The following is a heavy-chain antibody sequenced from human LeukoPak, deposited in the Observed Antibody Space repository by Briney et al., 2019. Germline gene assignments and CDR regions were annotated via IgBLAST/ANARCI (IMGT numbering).Heavy chain of an antibody. CDR3: ARGRLGELSF. D-gene: IGHD3-16*02. Sequence: SETLSLTCTVSGGSVSNGNYYWNWIRQPPGKGLEWIGYIYHSGSTYYNPSLKSRVTISVDRSKNQFSLKLSSVTAADTAVYYCARGRLGELSFWGQGTLVTVSS. V-gene: IGHV4-30-2*01. CDR1: GGSVSNGNYY. J-gene: IGHJ4*02. CDR2: IYHSGST.